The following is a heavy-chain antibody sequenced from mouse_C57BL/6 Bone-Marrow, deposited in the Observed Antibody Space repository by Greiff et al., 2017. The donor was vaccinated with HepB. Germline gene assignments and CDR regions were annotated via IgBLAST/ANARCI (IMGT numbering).Heavy chain of an antibody. D-gene: IGHD1-1*01. CDR1: GYTFTSYW. J-gene: IGHJ3*01. CDR3: AREGFITTPGFAY. Sequence: QVQLKQPGAELVRPGTSVKLSCKASGYTFTSYWMHWVKQRPGQGLEWIGVIDPSDSYTNYNQKFKGKATLTVDTSSSTAYMQLSSLTSEDAAVYYCAREGFITTPGFAYWGQGTLVTVSA. V-gene: IGHV1-59*01. CDR2: IDPSDSYT.